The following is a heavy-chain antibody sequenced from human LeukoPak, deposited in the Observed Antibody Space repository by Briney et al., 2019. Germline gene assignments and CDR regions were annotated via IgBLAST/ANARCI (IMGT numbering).Heavy chain of an antibody. CDR1: GITLSNYG. CDR3: AKRGVVIRVILVGFHKEAYYFDS. D-gene: IGHD3-22*01. Sequence: GGSLRLSCAVPGITLSNYGMSWVRQAPGKGLEWVAGVSDSGGRTNYADSVKGRFTISRDNPKNTLYLQMNSLRAEDTAVYFCAKRGVVIRVILVGFHKEAYYFDSWGQGALVTVSS. J-gene: IGHJ4*02. CDR2: VSDSGGRT. V-gene: IGHV3-23*01.